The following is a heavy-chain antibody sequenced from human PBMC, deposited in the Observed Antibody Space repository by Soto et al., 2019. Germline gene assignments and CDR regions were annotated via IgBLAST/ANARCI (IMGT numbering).Heavy chain of an antibody. Sequence: SETLSLTSTVSGDSITVYYWSCIRQAPGKGLELIGYTYYTGRTDYNPSLKSRVTMSVDTSKNKFSLELTSVTAADTAVYYCARNQAGTVFGLPTHFYYMDVWGKGTTVT. D-gene: IGHD3-3*01. V-gene: IGHV4-59*01. CDR1: GDSITVYY. CDR2: TYYTGRT. CDR3: ARNQAGTVFGLPTHFYYMDV. J-gene: IGHJ6*03.